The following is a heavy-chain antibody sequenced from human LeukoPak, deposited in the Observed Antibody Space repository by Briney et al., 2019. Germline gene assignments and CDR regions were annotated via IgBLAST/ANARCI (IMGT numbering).Heavy chain of an antibody. J-gene: IGHJ4*02. CDR3: ATGGSLVLPPSGI. Sequence: ASVKVTCKVYGYTLTELSMHWVRQAPGKGLEWMGGFDPEDGETIYAQKFQGRVTMTEDTSTDTAHMELSSLRSEDTAVYYCATGGSLVLPPSGIWGQGTLVTVSS. D-gene: IGHD2-8*01. CDR2: FDPEDGET. CDR1: GYTLTELS. V-gene: IGHV1-24*01.